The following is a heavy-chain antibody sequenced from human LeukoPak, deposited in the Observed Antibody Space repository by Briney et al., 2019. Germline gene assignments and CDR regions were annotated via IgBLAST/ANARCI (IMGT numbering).Heavy chain of an antibody. D-gene: IGHD2-8*01. J-gene: IGHJ3*02. CDR1: GYTFTGYY. CDR3: ASEPAYCTNGVCYRGDDAFDI. Sequence: GASVKVSCKASGYTFTGYYMHWVRQAPGQGLEWMGWINPNSGGTNYAQKFQGRVTMTRDTSISTAYMELSRLRSDDTAVYYCASEPAYCTNGVCYRGDDAFDIWGQGTMVTVSS. V-gene: IGHV1-2*02. CDR2: INPNSGGT.